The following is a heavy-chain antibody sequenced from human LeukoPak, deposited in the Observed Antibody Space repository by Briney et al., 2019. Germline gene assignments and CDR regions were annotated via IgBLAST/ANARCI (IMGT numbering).Heavy chain of an antibody. J-gene: IGHJ4*02. CDR1: GGTFSSYA. CDR2: IIPIFGTA. Sequence: SVKVSCKASGGTFSSYAISWVRQASGQGLEWMGGIIPIFGTANYAQKFQGRVTITAGESTSTAYMELSSLRSEDTAVYYCARARRGYCSGGSCYPFDYWGQGTLVTVSS. D-gene: IGHD2-15*01. V-gene: IGHV1-69*01. CDR3: ARARRGYCSGGSCYPFDY.